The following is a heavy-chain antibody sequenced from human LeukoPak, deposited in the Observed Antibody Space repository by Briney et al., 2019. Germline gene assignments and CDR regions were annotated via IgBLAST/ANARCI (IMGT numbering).Heavy chain of an antibody. CDR3: TGSFGELSFFDY. V-gene: IGHV3-49*04. J-gene: IGHJ4*02. Sequence: GGSLRLSCTASGFTFGDYGMSWVRQAPGTGLEWVGFIRSKPYGWTTEYAASVKGRFTISRDESKSIAYLQMNSLKTEDTAVYFCTGSFGELSFFDYWGQGTLVTVSS. D-gene: IGHD3-10*01. CDR1: GFTFGDYG. CDR2: IRSKPYGWTT.